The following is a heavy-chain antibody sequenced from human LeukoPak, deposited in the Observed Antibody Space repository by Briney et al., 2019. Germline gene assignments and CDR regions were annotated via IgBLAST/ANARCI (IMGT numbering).Heavy chain of an antibody. Sequence: GGSLRLSCAASGFTFSSYAMSWVRQAPGKGLEWVSAISGSGGSTYYADSVKGRFTISRDNSKNTLYLQMNSLRAEDTAVYYCAREDYDSSGPGWFDPWGQGALVTVSS. CDR1: GFTFSSYA. CDR3: AREDYDSSGPGWFDP. CDR2: ISGSGGST. V-gene: IGHV3-23*01. J-gene: IGHJ5*02. D-gene: IGHD3-22*01.